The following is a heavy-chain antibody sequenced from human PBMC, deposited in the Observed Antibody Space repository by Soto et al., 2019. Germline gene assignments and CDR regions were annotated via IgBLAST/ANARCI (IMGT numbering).Heavy chain of an antibody. CDR1: GGSISSSN. Sequence: ETLSLTCAVSGGSISSSNWWSWVRQAPGKGLEWVSAISGSGGSTYYADSVKGRFTISRDNSKNTLYLQMNSLRAEDTAVYYCAKARAQYYDFWSGYPVDYWGQGTLVTVSS. J-gene: IGHJ4*02. D-gene: IGHD3-3*01. CDR3: AKARAQYYDFWSGYPVDY. CDR2: ISGSGGST. V-gene: IGHV3-23*01.